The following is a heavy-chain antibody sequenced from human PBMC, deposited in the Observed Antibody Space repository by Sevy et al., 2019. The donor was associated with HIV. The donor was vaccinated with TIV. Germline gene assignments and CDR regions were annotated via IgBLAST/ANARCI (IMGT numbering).Heavy chain of an antibody. V-gene: IGHV3-74*01. J-gene: IGHJ5*02. CDR2: VNSDGSTK. Sequence: GGSLRLSCAASGFSFSRYFMHWVRQAPGEGLVWVSRVNSDGSTKNYADSVEGRFIVSRDNAKKTLYLELHSLRVEDKATYYCSRDTLGYGGNPNLDLDLWGQGTLVTVSS. D-gene: IGHD4-17*01. CDR1: GFSFSRYF. CDR3: SRDTLGYGGNPNLDLDL.